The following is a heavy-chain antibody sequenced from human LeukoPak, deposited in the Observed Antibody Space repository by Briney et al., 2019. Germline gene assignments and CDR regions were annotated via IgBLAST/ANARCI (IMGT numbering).Heavy chain of an antibody. CDR1: GYTFTSYD. D-gene: IGHD6-19*01. V-gene: IGHV1-8*01. Sequence: ASVKVSCKASGYTFTSYDINWVRQATGQGLEWMGWMNPNSGNTGYAQKFQGRVTMTRNTSISTAYMELSSLRSEDTAVYYCARIAVAGPFYYYYYMDVWGKGTTVTISS. CDR2: MNPNSGNT. J-gene: IGHJ6*03. CDR3: ARIAVAGPFYYYYYMDV.